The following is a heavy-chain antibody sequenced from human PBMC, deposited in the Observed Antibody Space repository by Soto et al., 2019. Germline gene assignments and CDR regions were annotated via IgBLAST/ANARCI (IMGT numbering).Heavy chain of an antibody. D-gene: IGHD7-27*01. CDR2: IVPILNTA. CDR1: GGSFTSYA. V-gene: IGHV1-69*13. J-gene: IGHJ4*02. CDR3: ARDRSKKLGFDY. Sequence: ASVKVSCKASGGSFTSYAFSWVRQAPGQGLEWMGGIVPILNTANYAQKFQGRVTIIADESTNTASMELSSLRSEDTAMYYCARDRSKKLGFDYWGQGTLVTVSS.